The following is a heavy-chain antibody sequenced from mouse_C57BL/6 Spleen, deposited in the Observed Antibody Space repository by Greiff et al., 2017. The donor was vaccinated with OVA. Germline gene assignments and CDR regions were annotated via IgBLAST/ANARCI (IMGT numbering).Heavy chain of an antibody. Sequence: EVKLVESGPGLVKPSQSLSLTCSVTGYSITSGYYWNWIRQFPGNKLEWMGYISYDGSNNYNPSLKNRISITRDTSKNQFFLKLNSVTTEDTATYYCARDRRDSSGYFDYWGQGTTLTVSS. J-gene: IGHJ2*01. D-gene: IGHD3-2*02. V-gene: IGHV3-6*01. CDR1: GYSITSGYY. CDR2: ISYDGSN. CDR3: ARDRRDSSGYFDY.